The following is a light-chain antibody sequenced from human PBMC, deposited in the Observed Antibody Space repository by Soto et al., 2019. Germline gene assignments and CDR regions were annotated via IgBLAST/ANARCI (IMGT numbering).Light chain of an antibody. CDR1: QSISSW. J-gene: IGKJ4*01. Sequence: DIQMTQSPSTLSASLGDRVTITCRASQSISSWLAWYQQKPGKAPKLLIYDASSLESGVPSRFSGSGAGTDFTLTISSLQPEDFATYHCLQDYNYPLTFGGGTKVDIK. CDR3: LQDYNYPLT. V-gene: IGKV1-5*01. CDR2: DAS.